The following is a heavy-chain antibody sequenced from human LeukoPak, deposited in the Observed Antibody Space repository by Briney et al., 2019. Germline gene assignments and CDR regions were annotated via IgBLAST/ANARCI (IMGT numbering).Heavy chain of an antibody. Sequence: GGSLRLSCGGSGFSFSDYEMNWVRQTPGNGLEWVSYISSSGSLYYADSVTGRFTISRDNAKNSLYLHMNSLRAEDTAVYYCAINPDYGDYIDAFHIWGQGTMVTVSS. V-gene: IGHV3-48*03. D-gene: IGHD4-17*01. CDR1: GFSFSDYE. CDR2: ISSSGSL. J-gene: IGHJ3*02. CDR3: AINPDYGDYIDAFHI.